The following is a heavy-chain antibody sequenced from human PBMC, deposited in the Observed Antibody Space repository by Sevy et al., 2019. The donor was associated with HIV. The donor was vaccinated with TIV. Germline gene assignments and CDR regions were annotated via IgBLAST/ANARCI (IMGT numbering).Heavy chain of an antibody. CDR2: ISVSGGNT. D-gene: IGHD5-18*01. CDR3: VREGVGGYSYSLDC. J-gene: IGHJ4*02. V-gene: IGHV3-23*01. Sequence: GGSLRLSCAASGFTFSIYALTWVRQAPGRGLEWVSSISVSGGNTYYADSVKGRFTISRDNAKNSLYLQMNSLRAEDTAVYYCVREGVGGYSYSLDCWGQGTLVTVSS. CDR1: GFTFSIYA.